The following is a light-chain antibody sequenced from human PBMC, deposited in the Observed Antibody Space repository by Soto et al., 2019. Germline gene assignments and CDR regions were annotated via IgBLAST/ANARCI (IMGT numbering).Light chain of an antibody. V-gene: IGLV2-14*03. Sequence: QSVLTQPASVSGSPGQSITISCTGTSSDVGGYDYVSWHQHYPGKAPKLMIYDVGNRPSGVSNRFSGSKSGNTASLTISGLQAEXEADYYCSSYSSSNTQVFGTGTKVTVL. CDR1: SSDVGGYDY. J-gene: IGLJ1*01. CDR3: SSYSSSNTQV. CDR2: DVG.